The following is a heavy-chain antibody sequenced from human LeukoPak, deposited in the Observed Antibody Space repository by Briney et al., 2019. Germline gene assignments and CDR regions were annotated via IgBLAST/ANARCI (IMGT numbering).Heavy chain of an antibody. D-gene: IGHD3-22*01. Sequence: GGSLRLSCAASGFTFSDYYMSWIRQAPGKGLEWISAISGSGGSTYYADSVKGRFTISRDNSKNTLYLQMNSLRAEDTAVYYCAKDKRNYYDSSGYYPVYYYGMDVWGQGTTVTVSS. J-gene: IGHJ6*02. CDR2: ISGSGGST. CDR3: AKDKRNYYDSSGYYPVYYYGMDV. V-gene: IGHV3-23*01. CDR1: GFTFSDYY.